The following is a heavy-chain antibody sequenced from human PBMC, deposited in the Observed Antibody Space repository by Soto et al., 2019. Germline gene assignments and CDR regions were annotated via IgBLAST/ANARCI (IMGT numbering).Heavy chain of an antibody. CDR2: INVGNGNA. CDR1: GYTYTEYA. Sequence: GASVKVSCKTSGYTYTEYAIHCVRQAPGQGLEWMGWINVGNGNAKYSQRVEGRVTMTRDASASTVYMQMNSLRAEDTAVYYCARDPSIAAAPWGQGTLVTVSS. J-gene: IGHJ5*02. D-gene: IGHD6-13*01. V-gene: IGHV1-3*01. CDR3: ARDPSIAAAP.